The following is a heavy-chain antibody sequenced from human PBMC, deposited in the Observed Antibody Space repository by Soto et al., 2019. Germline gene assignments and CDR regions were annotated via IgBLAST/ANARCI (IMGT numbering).Heavy chain of an antibody. D-gene: IGHD2-21*02. Sequence: QVRLQESGPGLVKPSETLSLTCTVSGGSISSYYWSWIRQPPGKGLEWIGYMYNTGSTIYNPSLKSRVTISVGTSKNPFSLKLNSVTAADTAVYYCARDLWGYCGADCYPLDVWGQGTTVTVSS. J-gene: IGHJ6*02. V-gene: IGHV4-59*01. CDR3: ARDLWGYCGADCYPLDV. CDR1: GGSISSYY. CDR2: MYNTGST.